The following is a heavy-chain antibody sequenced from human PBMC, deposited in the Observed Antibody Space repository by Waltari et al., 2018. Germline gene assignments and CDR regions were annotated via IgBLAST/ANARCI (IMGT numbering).Heavy chain of an antibody. Sequence: QVRLTQSGSDVKEPGASVKVSGKASGYKCRDYGISWVRQAPGQGLEWMGWIYVYNENTRFAEKFEDRVTLTTDKVTETVYMDLTDLRPDDTAVYYCARVVTGVHEVNDNWGQGTLVIVS. V-gene: IGHV1-18*01. CDR2: IYVYNENT. CDR3: ARVVTGVHEVNDN. D-gene: IGHD3-16*02. CDR1: GYKCRDYG. J-gene: IGHJ4*02.